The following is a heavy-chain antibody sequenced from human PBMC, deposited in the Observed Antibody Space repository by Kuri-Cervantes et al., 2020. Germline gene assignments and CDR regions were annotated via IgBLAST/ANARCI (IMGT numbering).Heavy chain of an antibody. J-gene: IGHJ4*02. V-gene: IGHV1-3*01. Sequence: ASVKVSCKASGYTFTSYGISWVRQAPGQGLEWMGWINAGNGNTKYSQKFQGRVTITRDTSASTAYMELSSLRSEDTAVYYCARGDIVVVPAAMFLDYWGQGTLVTVSS. CDR1: GYTFTSYG. D-gene: IGHD2-2*01. CDR3: ARGDIVVVPAAMFLDY. CDR2: INAGNGNT.